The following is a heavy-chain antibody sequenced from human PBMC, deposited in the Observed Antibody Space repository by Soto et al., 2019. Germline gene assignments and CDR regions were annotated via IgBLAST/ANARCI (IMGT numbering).Heavy chain of an antibody. CDR2: IWYDGSNK. Sequence: PGGSLILSCAASGFTFSSDCMHWVRQAPGKGLEWVAVIWYDGSNKYYADSVKGRFTISRDNSKNTLYLQMNSLRAEDTAVYYCARDKARIAVAGSWFDPWGQGTLVTVSS. V-gene: IGHV3-33*01. CDR1: GFTFSSDC. CDR3: ARDKARIAVAGSWFDP. J-gene: IGHJ5*02. D-gene: IGHD6-19*01.